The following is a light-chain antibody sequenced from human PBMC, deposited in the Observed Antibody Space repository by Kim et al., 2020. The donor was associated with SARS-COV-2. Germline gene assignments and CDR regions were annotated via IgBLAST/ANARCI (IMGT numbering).Light chain of an antibody. CDR1: SLRSYY. CDR2: GRT. V-gene: IGLV3-19*01. CDR3: CCRDRNAGRV. J-gene: IGLJ3*02. Sequence: SSELTQDPAVSVALGQTVKITCQGDSLRSYYASWYQQMPGQAPILVMYGRTNRPSGIPGRFSGSASGDTASLTITGAQAEDEADHYCCCRDRNAGRVFGGGTQRTVL.